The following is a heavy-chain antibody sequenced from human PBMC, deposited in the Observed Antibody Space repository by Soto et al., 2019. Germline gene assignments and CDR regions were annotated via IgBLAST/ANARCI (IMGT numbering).Heavy chain of an antibody. CDR1: GYTFTSSD. D-gene: IGHD3-10*01. CDR2: MNPNSGDT. J-gene: IGHJ4*02. CDR3: ARGPPESAGV. Sequence: QAQLVQSGAEVKKPGASVKVSCKASGYTFTSSDINWVRQATGQGLEWMGWMNPNSGDTGYAQKFQGRVTLTRNTSISTAYVELSSLTSEDTAVYYCARGPPESAGVWGQGTLVTVSS. V-gene: IGHV1-8*02.